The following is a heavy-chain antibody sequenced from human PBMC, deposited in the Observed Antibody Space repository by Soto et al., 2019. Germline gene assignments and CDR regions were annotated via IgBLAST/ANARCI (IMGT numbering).Heavy chain of an antibody. J-gene: IGHJ6*02. CDR3: ASKVSVDTAMDHVGHYYYGMDV. D-gene: IGHD5-18*01. V-gene: IGHV5-51*01. CDR1: GYSFTSYW. CDR2: IYPGDSDT. Sequence: PGESLKISCKGSGYSFTSYWIGWVRQMPGKGLEWMGIIYPGDSDTRYSPSFQGQVTISADKSISTAYLQWSSLKASDTAMYYCASKVSVDTAMDHVGHYYYGMDVWGQGTTVTVSS.